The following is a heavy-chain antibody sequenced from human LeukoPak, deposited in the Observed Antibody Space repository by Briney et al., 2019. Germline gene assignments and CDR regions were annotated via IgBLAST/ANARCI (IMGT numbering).Heavy chain of an antibody. J-gene: IGHJ4*02. CDR1: GYSFTSYW. V-gene: IGHV5-51*01. D-gene: IGHD6-13*01. CDR3: ARRYSSNWPHFDY. CDR2: IYPGDSDT. Sequence: GEPLKISCKGSGYSFTSYWIGWVRQMPGKGLEWMGIIYPGDSDTRYSPSFQGQVTISADKSISTAYLQWSSLKASDTAMYYCARRYSSNWPHFDYWGQGTLVTVSS.